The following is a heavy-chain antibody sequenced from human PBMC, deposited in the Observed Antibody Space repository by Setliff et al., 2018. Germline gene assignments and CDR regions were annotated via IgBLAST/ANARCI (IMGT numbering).Heavy chain of an antibody. V-gene: IGHV3-48*01. J-gene: IGHJ4*02. D-gene: IGHD2-15*01. CDR3: VRDEVNCSGSKCYSGFDS. CDR2: IISNSLTI. CDR1: GFNFNLYN. Sequence: PGGSLRVSCEASGFNFNLYNMNWVRQAPGKGLEWISYIISNSLTIHYADSVRGRFTISRDNARNSLYLQMSNLRAEDTAVYYCVRDEVNCSGSKCYSGFDSWGQGSLVTVSS.